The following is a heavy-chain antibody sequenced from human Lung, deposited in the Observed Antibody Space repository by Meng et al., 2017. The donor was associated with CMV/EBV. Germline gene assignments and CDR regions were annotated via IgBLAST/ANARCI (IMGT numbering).Heavy chain of an antibody. CDR1: GGSTSSSNW. V-gene: IGHV4-4*03. J-gene: IGHJ4*02. CDR3: ASFPPPGKQWLVTDY. CDR2: IYHSGST. Sequence: QGQVQASGPGLVKPPGTLSLTCAVSGGSTSSSNWWSWVRQPPGKGLEWIGEIYHSGSTNYNPSLKSRVTISVDKSKNQFSLKLSSVTAADTAVYYCASFPPPGKQWLVTDYWGQGTLVTVSS. D-gene: IGHD6-19*01.